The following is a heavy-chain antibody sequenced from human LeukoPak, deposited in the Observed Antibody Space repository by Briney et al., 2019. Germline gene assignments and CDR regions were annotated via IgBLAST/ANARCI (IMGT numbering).Heavy chain of an antibody. D-gene: IGHD3-3*01. V-gene: IGHV4-34*01. Sequence: SETLSLTCAVYGGSFSGYYWSWIRQPPGKGREWIGEINHSGSTNYNPSLKSRVTISVDTSKNQFSLKLRSVTAADTAVYYCARGEYYDFWSGSLPDYWGQGTLVTVSS. J-gene: IGHJ4*02. CDR2: INHSGST. CDR3: ARGEYYDFWSGSLPDY. CDR1: GGSFSGYY.